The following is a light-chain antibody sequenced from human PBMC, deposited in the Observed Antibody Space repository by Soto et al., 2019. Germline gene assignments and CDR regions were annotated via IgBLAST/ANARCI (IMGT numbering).Light chain of an antibody. V-gene: IGKV1-39*01. CDR3: QQTFTTPWT. CDR2: AAS. J-gene: IGKJ1*01. Sequence: DIQMTQSPSSLSASARDRVTITCRASQSIARYLSWYQQKPGKAPQLLISAASSLQSGVPSRFSGSGSGTDFTLTISSLQPEDFATYYCQQTFTTPWTFGQGTKVEIK. CDR1: QSIARY.